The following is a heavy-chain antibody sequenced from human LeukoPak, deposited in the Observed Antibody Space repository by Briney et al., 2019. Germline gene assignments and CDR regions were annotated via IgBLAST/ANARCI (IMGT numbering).Heavy chain of an antibody. J-gene: IGHJ4*02. CDR2: INPNSGGT. CDR1: GYTFTVYY. Sequence: ASVMVSCTASGYTFTVYYMHWVRRAPGQGREWMGWINPNSGGTNYAQKFQGRVTMTRDTSISTAYMELSRLRSDDTAVYYCAILYYHDSSGYYEGFDYFDYWGQGTLVTVSS. CDR3: AILYYHDSSGYYEGFDYFDY. D-gene: IGHD3-22*01. V-gene: IGHV1-2*02.